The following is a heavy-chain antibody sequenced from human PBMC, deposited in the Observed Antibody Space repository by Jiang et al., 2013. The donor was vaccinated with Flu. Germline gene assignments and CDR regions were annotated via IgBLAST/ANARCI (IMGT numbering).Heavy chain of an antibody. D-gene: IGHD3-10*01. V-gene: IGHV5-51*01. J-gene: IGHJ5*02. CDR3: ARRGFFGSGFDP. CDR2: IYPGDSET. Sequence: PGKGLEWMGNIYPGDSETRYSPSFQGQVTISADKSFSTAYVQWSSLKASDTAMYYCARRGFFGSGFDPWGQGTLVTVSS.